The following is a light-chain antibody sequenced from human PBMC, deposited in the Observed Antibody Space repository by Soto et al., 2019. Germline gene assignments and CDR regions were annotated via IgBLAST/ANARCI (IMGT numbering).Light chain of an antibody. CDR3: SSYTSCSTVVV. CDR2: DVS. J-gene: IGLJ2*01. Sequence: QSVLTQPASVSGSPGQSITISCTGTSSDVGGYNYVSWYQQHPGKAPKLMIYDVSNRPSGVSNRFSGSKSGNTASLTISGLQAEDEADYYCSSYTSCSTVVVFGGGTKPTVL. V-gene: IGLV2-14*01. CDR1: SSDVGGYNY.